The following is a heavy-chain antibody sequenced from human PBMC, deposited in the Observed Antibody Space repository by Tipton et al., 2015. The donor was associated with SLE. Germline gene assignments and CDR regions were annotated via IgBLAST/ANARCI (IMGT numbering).Heavy chain of an antibody. CDR3: AREGVHFWSGSSYYYYYYMDV. CDR1: GGSIRTYY. Sequence: TLSLTCTVSGGSIRTYYWSWIRQTPGKGLEWIGRIYTSGSTNYNPSLKSRVTISVDTSKNQFSLKLSSVTAADTAVYYCAREGVHFWSGSSYYYYYYMDVWGKGTTVTVSS. CDR2: IYTSGST. J-gene: IGHJ6*03. V-gene: IGHV4-4*08. D-gene: IGHD3-3*02.